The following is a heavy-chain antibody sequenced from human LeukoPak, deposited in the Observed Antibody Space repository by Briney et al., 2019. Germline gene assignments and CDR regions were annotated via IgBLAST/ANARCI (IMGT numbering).Heavy chain of an antibody. D-gene: IGHD6-6*01. CDR2: ISGTGGST. V-gene: IGHV3-23*01. J-gene: IGHJ4*02. CDR1: GFTFSNYA. Sequence: PGGSLRLSCAASGFTFSNYAMNWVRQAPGRGLEWLSAISGTGGSTYYADSVKGRFTISRDNSRNTLYLQMNSLRAEDTAVYYCARSRQYSTDGDYDYWGQGTLVTVSS. CDR3: ARSRQYSTDGDYDY.